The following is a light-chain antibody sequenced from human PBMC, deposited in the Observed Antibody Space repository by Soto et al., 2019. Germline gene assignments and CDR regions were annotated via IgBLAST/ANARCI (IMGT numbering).Light chain of an antibody. V-gene: IGKV3-15*01. CDR3: QQYEIWPLT. Sequence: EVVMTQSPATLSVSPGDRATLSCRASQSVHNNLAWYQQKPGQAPRLLIFDTSTRATDIPIRFTGGGSGTEFTLTISSLQSEDSAVYYCQQYEIWPLTFGGGTKVEIK. J-gene: IGKJ4*01. CDR2: DTS. CDR1: QSVHNN.